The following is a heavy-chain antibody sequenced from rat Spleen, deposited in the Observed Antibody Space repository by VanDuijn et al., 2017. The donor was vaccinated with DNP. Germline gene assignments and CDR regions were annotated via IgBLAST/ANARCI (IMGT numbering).Heavy chain of an antibody. D-gene: IGHD1-12*01. CDR2: ITSSGGST. Sequence: EVQLVESGGDLVQPGRSLKLSCVASGFTFNNYWMTWIRQVPGKGLEWVASITSSGGSTYYPDSVTGRLTISRDNAKNTLYLQVDSLRSDDTATYYCARHMDTGPYYAMDVWGQGTLVTVSS. J-gene: IGHJ3*01. V-gene: IGHV5-31*01. CDR3: ARHMDTGPYYAMDV. CDR1: GFTFNNYW.